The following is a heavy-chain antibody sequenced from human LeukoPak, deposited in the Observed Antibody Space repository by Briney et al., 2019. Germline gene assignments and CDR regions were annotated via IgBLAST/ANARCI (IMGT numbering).Heavy chain of an antibody. D-gene: IGHD4-11*01. J-gene: IGHJ6*03. CDR2: IYYSGST. CDR1: GGSISSYY. Sequence: PSETLSLTCTVSGGSISSYYWSWIRQPPGKGLEWIGYIYYSGSTNYNPSLKSRVTISVDTSKNQFSLKLSSVTAADTAVYYCARLTLLSDYSNYYYYYYMDVWGKGTTVTVSS. V-gene: IGHV4-59*01. CDR3: ARLTLLSDYSNYYYYYYMDV.